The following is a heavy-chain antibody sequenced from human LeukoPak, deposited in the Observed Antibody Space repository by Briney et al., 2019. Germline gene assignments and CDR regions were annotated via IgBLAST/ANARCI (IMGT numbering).Heavy chain of an antibody. J-gene: IGHJ4*02. V-gene: IGHV3-23*01. Sequence: GGSLRLSCAASGFTFSSYAMNWVRQAPGKGLEWASTISNSGESTYYADSVKGRFTISRDNSKNTLFLQMNSLRAEDTAVYYCAKGAMVRGVLDYWGQGTLVTVSS. CDR1: GFTFSSYA. CDR3: AKGAMVRGVLDY. CDR2: ISNSGEST. D-gene: IGHD3-10*01.